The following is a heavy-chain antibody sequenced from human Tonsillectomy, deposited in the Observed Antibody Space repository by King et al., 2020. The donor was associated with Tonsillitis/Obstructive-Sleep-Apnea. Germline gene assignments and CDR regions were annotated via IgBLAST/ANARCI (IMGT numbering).Heavy chain of an antibody. CDR2: ISWNSGSI. CDR1: GFTFDDYA. V-gene: IGHV3-9*01. CDR3: AKDMEYDFWSGYSFDY. D-gene: IGHD3-3*01. Sequence: VQLVESGGGLVQPGRSLRLSCAASGFTFDDYAMHWVRQAPGKGLEWVSGISWNSGSIGYADSVKGRFTISRDNATNSLYLQMNSLRAGDTALYYCAKDMEYDFWSGYSFDYWGQGTLVTVSS. J-gene: IGHJ4*02.